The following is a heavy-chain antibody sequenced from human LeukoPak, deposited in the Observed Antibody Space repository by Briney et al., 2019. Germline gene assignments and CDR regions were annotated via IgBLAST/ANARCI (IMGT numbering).Heavy chain of an antibody. Sequence: ASVKVSCKASGYTFSDFYMHWVRQAPGQGLEWMGWINPNSGGTRDAQKFQGRVTMTRDTSISTAYMELSRLRSDDTAVYYCARPLSDYPFDYWGQGTLVTVSS. D-gene: IGHD1-26*01. CDR3: ARPLSDYPFDY. CDR2: INPNSGGT. V-gene: IGHV1-2*02. CDR1: GYTFSDFY. J-gene: IGHJ4*02.